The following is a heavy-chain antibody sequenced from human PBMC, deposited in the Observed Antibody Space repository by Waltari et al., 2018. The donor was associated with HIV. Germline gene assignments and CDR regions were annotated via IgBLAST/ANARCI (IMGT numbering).Heavy chain of an antibody. V-gene: IGHV3-43*01. CDR3: TKAGGDGYNDFFDY. J-gene: IGHJ4*02. CDR1: GFTFDDYT. Sequence: GGSLRLSCAASGFTFDDYTMHWVRQPPGKGLQWVSLISWNGDNTYYADSLKGRFTISRDNGKNSLYLQMNSLRTEDTAFYYCTKAGGDGYNDFFDYWGQGTLVTISS. CDR2: ISWNGDNT. D-gene: IGHD3-16*01.